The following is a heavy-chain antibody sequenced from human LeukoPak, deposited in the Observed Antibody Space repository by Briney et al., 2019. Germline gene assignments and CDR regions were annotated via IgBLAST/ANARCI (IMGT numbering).Heavy chain of an antibody. CDR1: GFTFSTYW. Sequence: GGSLRLSCVASGFTFSTYWMHWVRQDPGKGLVWVSRISSDASITSYADPVKGRFTISRDNAKNTLYLQMNSLRAEDTALYYCAASARTYIGSSLDYWGQGTLVTVSS. CDR2: ISSDASIT. CDR3: AASARTYIGSSLDY. J-gene: IGHJ4*02. V-gene: IGHV3-74*01. D-gene: IGHD2-15*01.